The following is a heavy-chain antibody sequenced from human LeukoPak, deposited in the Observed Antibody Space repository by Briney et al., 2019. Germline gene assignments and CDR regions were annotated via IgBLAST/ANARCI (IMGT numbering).Heavy chain of an antibody. CDR2: IYTSGST. D-gene: IGHD4-11*01. CDR1: GGSISSYY. CDR3: ARDTDYPYYYGMDV. J-gene: IGHJ6*02. V-gene: IGHV4-4*07. Sequence: TETLSLTCTVSGGSISSYYWSWIRQPAGKGLERIGRIYTSGSTNYNPSLKSRVTMSVDTSKNQFSLKLSSVTAADTAVYYCARDTDYPYYYGMDVWGQGTTVTVSS.